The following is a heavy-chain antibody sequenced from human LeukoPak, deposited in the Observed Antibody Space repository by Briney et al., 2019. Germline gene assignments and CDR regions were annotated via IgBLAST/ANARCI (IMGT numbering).Heavy chain of an antibody. V-gene: IGHV4-39*07. CDR2: IFHNGNA. Sequence: SETLSLTCSVSGGSISTSNYYWVWIRQSPEKGLEWIGSIFHNGNAFYSPSLQSRVTMSLDTSKSQFYLRLTSVTAADAAMYYCARAGSGHGEFFQHWGQGTLVTVSS. J-gene: IGHJ1*01. D-gene: IGHD2-15*01. CDR3: ARAGSGHGEFFQH. CDR1: GGSISTSNYY.